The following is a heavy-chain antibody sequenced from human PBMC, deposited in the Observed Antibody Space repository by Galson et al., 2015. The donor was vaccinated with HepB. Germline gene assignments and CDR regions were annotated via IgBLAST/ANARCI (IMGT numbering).Heavy chain of an antibody. J-gene: IGHJ4*02. CDR2: ISSSSSYT. CDR3: ARVYCSGGSCYPEYYFDY. V-gene: IGHV3-11*06. CDR1: GFTFSSYA. Sequence: SLRLSCAASGFTFSSYAMSWVRQAPGKGLEWVSYISSSSSYTNYADSVKGRFTISRDNAKNSLYLQMNSLRAEDTAVYYCARVYCSGGSCYPEYYFDYWGQGTLVTVSS. D-gene: IGHD2-15*01.